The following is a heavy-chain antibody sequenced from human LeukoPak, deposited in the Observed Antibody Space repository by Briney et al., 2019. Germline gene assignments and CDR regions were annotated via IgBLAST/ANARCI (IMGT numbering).Heavy chain of an antibody. D-gene: IGHD3-22*01. CDR2: ISSSSSTI. Sequence: GALRLSCVASGFTFSSYSMNWVRQAPGKGLEWVSYISSSSSTIYYADSVKGRFTISRDNAKNSLYLQMNSLRAEDTAVYYCARDYGGSGYYSLDYWGQGTLVTVSS. CDR1: GFTFSSYS. J-gene: IGHJ4*02. CDR3: ARDYGGSGYYSLDY. V-gene: IGHV3-48*04.